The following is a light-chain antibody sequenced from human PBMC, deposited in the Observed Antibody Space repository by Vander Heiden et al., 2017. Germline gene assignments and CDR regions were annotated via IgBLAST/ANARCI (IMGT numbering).Light chain of an antibody. J-gene: IGKJ5*01. CDR3: QQYDNLPIT. V-gene: IGKV1-33*01. CDR2: GAS. CDR1: HDISNY. Sequence: DIQLTQSPSTLSASVGDRVTITCQASHDISNYLNWYQQKPGKAPKLLIYGASSLETGGPSRFSGSGSGADFTFTISSLQPEDIATYYCQQYDNLPITFGQGTRLEIK.